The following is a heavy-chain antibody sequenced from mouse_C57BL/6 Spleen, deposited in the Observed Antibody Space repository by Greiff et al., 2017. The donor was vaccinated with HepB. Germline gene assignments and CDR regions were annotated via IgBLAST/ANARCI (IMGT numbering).Heavy chain of an antibody. J-gene: IGHJ2*01. D-gene: IGHD1-1*01. CDR1: GFNIKDYY. CDR2: IDPEDGET. V-gene: IGHV14-2*01. CDR3: ASTVVAYYFDY. Sequence: EVKLMESGAELVKPGASVKLSCTASGFNIKDYYMHWVKQRTEQGLEWIGRIDPEDGETKYAPKFQGNATITADTSSNTAYLQLSSLTSEDTAVYYCASTVVAYYFDYWGQGTTLTVSS.